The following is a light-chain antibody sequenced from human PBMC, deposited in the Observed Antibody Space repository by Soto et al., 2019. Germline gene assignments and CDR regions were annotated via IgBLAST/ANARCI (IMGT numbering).Light chain of an antibody. CDR3: HQYDNLPFT. J-gene: IGKJ3*01. V-gene: IGKV1-33*01. Sequence: DIQMTQSPSSLSASVGDRVTITCQASQDMSNYLNWFQQKPGKAPKLLIYDASNLETGVPSRFSGSGSGTDFTFPISSLQPEDIATYYCHQYDNLPFTFGPGTKVDIK. CDR2: DAS. CDR1: QDMSNY.